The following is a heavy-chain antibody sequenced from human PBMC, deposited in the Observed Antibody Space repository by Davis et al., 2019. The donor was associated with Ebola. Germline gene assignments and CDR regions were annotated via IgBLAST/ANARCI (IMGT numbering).Heavy chain of an antibody. CDR1: GGSISSSSYY. Sequence: MPSETLSLTCTVSGGSISSSSYYWGWIRQPPGKGLEWIGSIYYSGSTYYNPSLRSRVAISVDSSKNQFSLKLSSVTAADTAVYYCARGASVLVVVAARRWWFDPWGQGTLVTVSS. J-gene: IGHJ5*02. D-gene: IGHD2-15*01. CDR2: IYYSGST. V-gene: IGHV4-39*07. CDR3: ARGASVLVVVAARRWWFDP.